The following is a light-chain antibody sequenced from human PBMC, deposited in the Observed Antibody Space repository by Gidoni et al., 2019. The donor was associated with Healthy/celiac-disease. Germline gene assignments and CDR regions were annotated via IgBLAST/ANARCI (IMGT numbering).Light chain of an antibody. CDR2: QDS. CDR3: QAWDSSTVV. J-gene: IGLJ2*01. Sequence: SYELTQPPSVSVPPGQTASITCSGDKLGDKYACWYQQKPGQSPVLVISQDSKRPSGIPERFSGSNSGNTATLTIRGTQAMDEADYYCQAWDSSTVVFGGGTKLTVL. V-gene: IGLV3-1*01. CDR1: KLGDKY.